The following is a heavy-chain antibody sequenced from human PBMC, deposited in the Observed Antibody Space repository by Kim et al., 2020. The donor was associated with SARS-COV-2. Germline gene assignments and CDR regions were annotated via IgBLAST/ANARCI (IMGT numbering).Heavy chain of an antibody. CDR2: IIPIFGTA. V-gene: IGHV1-69*13. Sequence: SVKVSCKASGGTFSSYAISWVRQAPGQGLEWMGGIIPIFGTANYAQKFQGRVTITADESTSTAYMELSSLRSEDTAVYYCASGYCSSTSCYFAFDIWGQGTMVTVSS. CDR3: ASGYCSSTSCYFAFDI. D-gene: IGHD2-2*03. J-gene: IGHJ3*02. CDR1: GGTFSSYA.